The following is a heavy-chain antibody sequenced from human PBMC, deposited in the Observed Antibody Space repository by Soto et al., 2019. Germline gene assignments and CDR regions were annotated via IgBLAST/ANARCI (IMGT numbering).Heavy chain of an antibody. CDR1: GYTFTSYY. CDR3: ARGHSNYDYYYYGMDV. CDR2: INPSGGST. V-gene: IGHV1-46*01. D-gene: IGHD4-4*01. J-gene: IGHJ6*02. Sequence: ASVKVSCKASGYTFTSYYMHWVRQAPGQGLEWMGIINPSGGSTSYAQKFQGRVTMTRDTSTSTVYMELSSPRSEDTAVYYCARGHSNYDYYYYGMDVWGQGTTVTVSS.